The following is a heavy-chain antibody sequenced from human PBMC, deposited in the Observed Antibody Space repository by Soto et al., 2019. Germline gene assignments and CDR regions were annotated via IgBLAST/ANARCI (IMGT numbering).Heavy chain of an antibody. V-gene: IGHV3-7*03. CDR2: IKQDGSEQ. J-gene: IGHJ1*01. Sequence: GGSLRLSCAASGFPFGTYGMSWVRQAPGRGLEWVANIKQDGSEQYYVDSVRGRFTISRDNGKNSLYLQMNGLRAEDTAVYYCAKDWRYCSAASCPLAEYFQHWGHGTLVTTSS. D-gene: IGHD2-15*01. CDR3: AKDWRYCSAASCPLAEYFQH. CDR1: GFPFGTYG.